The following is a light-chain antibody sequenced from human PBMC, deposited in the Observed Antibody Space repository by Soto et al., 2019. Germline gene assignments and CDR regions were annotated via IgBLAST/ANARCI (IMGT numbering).Light chain of an antibody. V-gene: IGKV1-5*01. CDR3: QQYDSFSKT. Sequence: DIQMTQSPSTLSASVGDRVTITCRASQSIRSWLAWYQQKPGKAPQLLIYDASNLESGVPSRFSGSGSGTKFTLTISSLQPDDFATYYCQQYDSFSKTFGRGTKV. J-gene: IGKJ1*01. CDR2: DAS. CDR1: QSIRSW.